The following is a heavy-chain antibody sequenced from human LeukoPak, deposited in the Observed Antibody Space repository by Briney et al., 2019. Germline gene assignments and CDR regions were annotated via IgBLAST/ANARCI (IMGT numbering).Heavy chain of an antibody. V-gene: IGHV1-18*01. J-gene: IGHJ6*02. D-gene: IGHD6-13*01. CDR3: ARDSRYSSSGSTHYYYGMDV. Sequence: ASVKVSCKASGYTFSNYGISWVRQAPGQGLEWMGWISSYNGNTNYIQKFQGRVTMTTDTSTSTAYMELRSLRSDDTAVYYCARDSRYSSSGSTHYYYGMDVWGQGTTVTVSS. CDR2: ISSYNGNT. CDR1: GYTFSNYG.